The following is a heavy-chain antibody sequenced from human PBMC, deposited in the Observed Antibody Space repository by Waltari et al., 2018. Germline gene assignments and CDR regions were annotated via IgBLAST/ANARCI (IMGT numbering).Heavy chain of an antibody. V-gene: IGHV3-23*01. CDR2: ISGSGGST. D-gene: IGHD6-19*01. CDR3: AKYYSSGWYSLVDY. CDR1: GFTFSSYA. Sequence: EVQLLESGGGLVQPGGSLRLSCAASGFTFSSYAMSWVRQAPGKGREWVSAISGSGGSTYYADSVKGRFTISRDNSKNTLYLQMNSLRAEDTAVYYCAKYYSSGWYSLVDYWGQGTLVTVSS. J-gene: IGHJ4*02.